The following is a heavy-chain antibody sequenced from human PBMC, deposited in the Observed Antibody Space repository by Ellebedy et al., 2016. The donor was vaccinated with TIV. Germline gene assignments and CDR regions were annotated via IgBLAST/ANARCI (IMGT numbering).Heavy chain of an antibody. CDR2: ISYDGSNK. J-gene: IGHJ4*02. CDR3: ASSGPPSYFDY. CDR1: GFTFSSYA. Sequence: GGSLRLXCAASGFTFSSYAMHWVRQAPGKGLEWVAVISYDGSNKYYADSVKGRFTISRDNSKNTLYLQMNSLRAEDTAVYYCASSGPPSYFDYWGQGTLVTVSS. V-gene: IGHV3-30-3*01. D-gene: IGHD3-10*01.